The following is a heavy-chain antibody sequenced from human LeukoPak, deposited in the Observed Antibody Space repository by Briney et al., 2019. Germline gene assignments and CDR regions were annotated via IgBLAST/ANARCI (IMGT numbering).Heavy chain of an antibody. Sequence: GGSLRLSCAASGFIFSDYYMSWIRQAPGKELEWVSSISSSSSYIYYADSVKGRFTISRDNAKNSLYLQMNSLRAEDTAVYYCARDPHYYGSGSNDYWGQGTLVTVSS. CDR1: GFIFSDYY. V-gene: IGHV3-21*01. CDR3: ARDPHYYGSGSNDY. CDR2: ISSSSSYI. D-gene: IGHD3-10*01. J-gene: IGHJ4*02.